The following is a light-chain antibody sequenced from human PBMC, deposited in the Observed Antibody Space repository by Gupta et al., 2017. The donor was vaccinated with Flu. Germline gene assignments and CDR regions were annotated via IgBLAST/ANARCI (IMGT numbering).Light chain of an antibody. CDR3: QVWDRSSDHRV. V-gene: IGLV3-21*02. Sequence: SYVLTQPPSVSVAPGQTARITCGGNNIGSKSVHWYQQKPGQAPVLVVYDDIERPSGIPERFSGSKSGTTATLTTSRVEAGDEADYYCQVWDRSSDHRVFGGGTKLTVL. CDR1: NIGSKS. CDR2: DDI. J-gene: IGLJ3*02.